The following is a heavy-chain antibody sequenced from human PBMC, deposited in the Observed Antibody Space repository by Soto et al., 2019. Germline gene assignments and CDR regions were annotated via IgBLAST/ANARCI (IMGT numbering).Heavy chain of an antibody. CDR2: ISAYNGNT. D-gene: IGHD4-17*01. CDR3: AGYPYGTVTTLWYFDL. Sequence: QVQLVQSGAEVKKPGASVKVSCKASGYTITSYGISWVRQAPGQGLEWMGWISAYNGNTNYAQKLQGRVTMTTDTSTSTAYMELRSLRSDDTAVYYCAGYPYGTVTTLWYFDLWGRGTLVTVSS. CDR1: GYTITSYG. J-gene: IGHJ2*01. V-gene: IGHV1-18*01.